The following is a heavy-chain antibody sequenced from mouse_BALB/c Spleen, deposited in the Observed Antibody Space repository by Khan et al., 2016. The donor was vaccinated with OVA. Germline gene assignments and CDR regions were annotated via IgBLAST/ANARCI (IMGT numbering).Heavy chain of an antibody. V-gene: IGHV1-77*01. D-gene: IGHD2-3*01. CDR3: ARGDGYYVYFDY. J-gene: IGHJ2*01. CDR1: GYTFTYYV. CDR2: IYPGSDNA. Sequence: QIQLVQSGPELVKPGASVKMSCKASGYTFTYYVITWVKQRTGQGLEWIGEIYPGSDNAYYNERFKGKATLTADKSSNTTHMQLSSLTSEDSAVYFCARGDGYYVYFDYWGQGTTLIVSS.